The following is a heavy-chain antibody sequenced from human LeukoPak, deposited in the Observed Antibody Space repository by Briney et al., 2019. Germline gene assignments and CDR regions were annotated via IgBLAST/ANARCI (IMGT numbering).Heavy chain of an antibody. D-gene: IGHD2-15*01. CDR3: AREVAYGMDV. CDR1: GFTFSSYA. J-gene: IGHJ6*02. V-gene: IGHV3-30-3*01. CDR2: ISYDRNNK. Sequence: GGSLRLSCAPSGFTFSSYAMHWVRQAPGQGLEGVAVISYDRNNKSYADTVKGRFTISRDNSKNTLYLQRNSLRAEDTAVYYCAREVAYGMDVWGQGSTVTVSS.